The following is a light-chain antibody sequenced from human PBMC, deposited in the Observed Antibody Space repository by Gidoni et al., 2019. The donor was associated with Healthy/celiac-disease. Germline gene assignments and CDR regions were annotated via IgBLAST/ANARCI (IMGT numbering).Light chain of an antibody. CDR1: QSISSY. CDR2: AAS. CDR3: QQSYSRT. V-gene: IGKV1-39*01. J-gene: IGKJ2*01. Sequence: DIQMTQSPSSLSASVGDRVTITCRASQSISSYLNWYQQKPGKAPKLLIYAASSLQSGVPSRFSGSGSGTDFTLTISSLQPEDFATYYCQQSYSRTFGQXTKLEIK.